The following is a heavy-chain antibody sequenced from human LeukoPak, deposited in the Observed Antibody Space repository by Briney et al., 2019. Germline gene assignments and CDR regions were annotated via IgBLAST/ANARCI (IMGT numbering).Heavy chain of an antibody. V-gene: IGHV1-46*01. CDR2: INPSGGST. CDR3: ARVRHLAFGAFDI. D-gene: IGHD3-16*01. J-gene: IGHJ3*02. Sequence: ASVKVSCKASGYTFTSYYTHWVRQAPGQGLEWMGIINPSGGSTSYAQKFQGRVTMARDTSTSTVYMELSSLRSEDTAVYYCARVRHLAFGAFDIWGQGTMVTVSS. CDR1: GYTFTSYY.